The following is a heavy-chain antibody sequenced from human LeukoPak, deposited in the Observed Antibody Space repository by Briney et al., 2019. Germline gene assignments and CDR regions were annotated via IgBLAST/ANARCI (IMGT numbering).Heavy chain of an antibody. CDR1: GGTFSSYA. J-gene: IGHJ6*03. V-gene: IGHV1-69*05. CDR2: IIPIFGTA. Sequence: ASVKVSCKASGGTFSSYAISWVRQAPGQGLEWMGGIIPIFGTANYARKFQGRVTITTDESTSTAYMELSSLRSEDTAVYYCASSGQGGGSSWYGATYYYYYMDVWGKGTTVTVSS. D-gene: IGHD6-13*01. CDR3: ASSGQGGGSSWYGATYYYYYMDV.